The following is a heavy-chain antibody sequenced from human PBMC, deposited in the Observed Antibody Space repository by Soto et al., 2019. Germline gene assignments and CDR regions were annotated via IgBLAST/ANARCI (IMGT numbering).Heavy chain of an antibody. D-gene: IGHD3-3*01. V-gene: IGHV3-30*18. J-gene: IGHJ4*02. Sequence: GGSLRLSCAASGFTFGSYGMHWVRQAPGKGLEWVAVISYDGSNKYYADSVKGRFTISRDNSKNALYLQMNSLRAEDTAVYYCAKDTDDFWSGYSYLDYWGQGTLVTVSS. CDR2: ISYDGSNK. CDR3: AKDTDDFWSGYSYLDY. CDR1: GFTFGSYG.